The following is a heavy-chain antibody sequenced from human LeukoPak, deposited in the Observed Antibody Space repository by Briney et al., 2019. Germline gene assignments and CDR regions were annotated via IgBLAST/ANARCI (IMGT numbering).Heavy chain of an antibody. Sequence: SQTLSLTCAISGDSVSSNSAAWNWIRQSPWRGLEWLGRTFYRSKWYNDYAVSVKSRITIDPDTSKNQFSLQLNSVTPEDTAVYYCARAPAGSSWPANFDYWGQGTLVTISS. CDR1: GDSVSSNSAA. D-gene: IGHD6-13*01. CDR3: ARAPAGSSWPANFDY. V-gene: IGHV6-1*01. CDR2: TFYRSKWYN. J-gene: IGHJ4*02.